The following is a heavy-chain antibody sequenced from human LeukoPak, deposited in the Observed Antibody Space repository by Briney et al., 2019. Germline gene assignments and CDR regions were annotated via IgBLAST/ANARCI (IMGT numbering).Heavy chain of an antibody. D-gene: IGHD6-13*01. V-gene: IGHV4-38-2*02. Sequence: GSLRLSCAASGFTFSSYSMNWVRQAPGKGLEWTGSVYHSGSTYYNPSLKSRVTISVDTSKNQFSLKLSSVTAADTAVYYCAREGDTSSVGWFDPWGQGTLVTVSS. CDR3: AREGDTSSVGWFDP. J-gene: IGHJ5*02. CDR1: GFTFSSYS. CDR2: VYHSGST.